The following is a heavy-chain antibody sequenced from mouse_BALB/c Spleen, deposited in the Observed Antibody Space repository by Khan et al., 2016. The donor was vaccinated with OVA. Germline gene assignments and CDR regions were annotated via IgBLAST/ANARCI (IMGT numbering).Heavy chain of an antibody. Sequence: QVQLQQSGPGLVAPSQSLSITCTVSGFSLTTYGVHWVRQPPGKGLEWLGVIWAGGSTNYNSALMSRLSISKDNYKSQAFLHMNSLQTDAPALYSVARAYYVRSWFAYWGQGTLVPVSA. D-gene: IGHD1-1*01. J-gene: IGHJ3*01. CDR3: ARAYYVRSWFAY. V-gene: IGHV2-9*02. CDR2: IWAGGST. CDR1: GFSLTTYG.